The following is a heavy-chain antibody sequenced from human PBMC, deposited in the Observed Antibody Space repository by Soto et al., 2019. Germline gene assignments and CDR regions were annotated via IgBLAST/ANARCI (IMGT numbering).Heavy chain of an antibody. CDR3: DRLLVTRKRSYGMDV. V-gene: IGHV5-51*01. D-gene: IGHD6-6*01. CDR1: GYSFTSYW. CDR2: IYPGDSDT. Sequence: GESLKISCKGSGYSFTSYWIGWVRQMPGKGLEWMGMIYPGDSDTRYSPSFQGQVTISADKSISTAHLQWSSLKASDTARYYCDRLLVTRKRSYGMDVWGQGTTVTVSS. J-gene: IGHJ6*02.